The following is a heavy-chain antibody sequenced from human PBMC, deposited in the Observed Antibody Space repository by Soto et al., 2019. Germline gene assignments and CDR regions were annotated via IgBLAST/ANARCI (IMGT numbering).Heavy chain of an antibody. CDR3: ASGHIENGILDYGMDV. D-gene: IGHD3-3*01. CDR1: GGSISSYY. Sequence: SETLSLTCTVSGGSISSYYWSWIRQPPGKGLEWIGYIYYSGSTNYNPSLKSRVTMSVDTSKNQFSLKLSSVTAADTAVYYCASGHIENGILDYGMDVWGQGTTVTVSS. V-gene: IGHV4-59*01. J-gene: IGHJ6*02. CDR2: IYYSGST.